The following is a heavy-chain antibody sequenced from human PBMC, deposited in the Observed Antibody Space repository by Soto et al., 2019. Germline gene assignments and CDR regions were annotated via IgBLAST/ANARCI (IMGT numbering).Heavy chain of an antibody. Sequence: QVQLVESGGGVVQPGRSLRLSCAASGFTFSSYAMHWVRQTPGKGLEWVALISYDGSNKYYADSVKGRFTISRDNSRNTLYLQMNSLRAEDTAVYYCARGDGVVTAIPFDYWGQGTLVTVSS. J-gene: IGHJ4*02. CDR2: ISYDGSNK. CDR1: GFTFSSYA. D-gene: IGHD2-21*02. CDR3: ARGDGVVTAIPFDY. V-gene: IGHV3-30-3*01.